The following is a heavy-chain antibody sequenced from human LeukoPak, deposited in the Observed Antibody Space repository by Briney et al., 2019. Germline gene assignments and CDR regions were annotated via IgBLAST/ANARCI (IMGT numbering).Heavy chain of an antibody. D-gene: IGHD6-19*01. J-gene: IGHJ6*03. V-gene: IGHV4-34*01. CDR2: INHSGST. CDR1: GGSFSGYY. CDR3: ARSKRLYSSGWARANYYYYMDV. Sequence: SETLSLTCAVYGGSFSGYYWSWIRQPPGKGLEWIGEINHSGSTNYNPSLKSRVTISVDTFKNQFSLKLSSVTAADTAVYYCARSKRLYSSGWARANYYYYMDVWGKGTTATVSS.